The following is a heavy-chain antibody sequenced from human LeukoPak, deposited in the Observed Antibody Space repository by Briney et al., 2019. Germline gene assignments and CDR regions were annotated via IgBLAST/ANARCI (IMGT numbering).Heavy chain of an antibody. CDR1: GDSINSLDL. Sequence: SETLSLTCTVSGDSINSLDLWSWVRQPPGKGLEWIGEMYLSGTTHSNPSVKSRVTISIDKSKNQFFLNLSSVTAADTAVYYCAGLVGRYSSGLYYYYFDYRGQGTLVTVSS. V-gene: IGHV4-4*02. CDR2: MYLSGTT. D-gene: IGHD3-22*01. CDR3: AGLVGRYSSGLYYYYFDY. J-gene: IGHJ4*02.